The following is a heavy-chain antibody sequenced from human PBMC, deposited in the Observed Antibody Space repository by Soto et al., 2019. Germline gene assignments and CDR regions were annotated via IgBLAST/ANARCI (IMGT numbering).Heavy chain of an antibody. D-gene: IGHD3-22*01. V-gene: IGHV3-23*01. J-gene: IGHJ4*02. Sequence: GGSLRLSCAASGFTFSDHYMDWVRQAPGKGLEWVSSISGSGGSPYYADSVKGRFTISRDNSKNTLYLQMNSLRAEDTAVFYCVKVDWDYYDSSGQYYFDYWGQGTLVTVSS. CDR1: GFTFSDHY. CDR2: ISGSGGSP. CDR3: VKVDWDYYDSSGQYYFDY.